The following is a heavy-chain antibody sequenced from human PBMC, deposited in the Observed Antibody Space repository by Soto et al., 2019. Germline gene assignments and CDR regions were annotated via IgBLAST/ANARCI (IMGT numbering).Heavy chain of an antibody. J-gene: IGHJ3*02. CDR2: IYYSGST. V-gene: IGHV4-31*03. D-gene: IGHD3-22*01. CDR3: ARAAYDSSGYYFVGAFDI. Sequence: QVQLQESGPGLVKPSQTLCLTCTVSGGSISSGGYYWSWIRQHPGKGLEWIGYIYYSGSTYYNPSLKIRVTISVDTSKNQFSLKLSSVTAADTAVYYCARAAYDSSGYYFVGAFDIWGQGTMVTVSS. CDR1: GGSISSGGYY.